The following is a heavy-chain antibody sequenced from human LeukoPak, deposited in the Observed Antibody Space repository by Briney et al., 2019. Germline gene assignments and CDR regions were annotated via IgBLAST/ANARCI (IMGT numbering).Heavy chain of an antibody. Sequence: ASVKVSCKASGYTFGDYGISWVRQSPGQGLEWMVWFSGYSGKTMYTQKFQGRVTMTTDTSTSTAYIELRSLRPDDTAIYYCAKDEKNYQRGPFEFWGQGTLVTVSS. CDR2: FSGYSGKT. CDR3: AKDEKNYQRGPFEF. D-gene: IGHD1-7*01. V-gene: IGHV1-18*01. J-gene: IGHJ4*02. CDR1: GYTFGDYG.